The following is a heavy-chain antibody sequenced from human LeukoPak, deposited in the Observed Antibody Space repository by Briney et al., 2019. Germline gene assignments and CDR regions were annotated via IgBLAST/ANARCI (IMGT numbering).Heavy chain of an antibody. J-gene: IGHJ3*02. V-gene: IGHV3-23*01. Sequence: GGSLRLSCAASGFTFGSYAMSWVRQAPGKGLEWVSAISGSGGSTYYADSVKGRFTISRDNSKNTLYLQMNSLRAEDTAVYYCAKVPVFSLTISEVVTDDAFDIWGQGTIVTVSS. CDR2: ISGSGGST. CDR3: AKVPVFSLTISEVVTDDAFDI. CDR1: GFTFGSYA. D-gene: IGHD3-3*01.